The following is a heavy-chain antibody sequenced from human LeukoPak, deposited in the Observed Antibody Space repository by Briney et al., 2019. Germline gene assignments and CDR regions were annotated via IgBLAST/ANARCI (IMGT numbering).Heavy chain of an antibody. J-gene: IGHJ4*02. Sequence: PSETLSLTCAVYGGSFSGYYWSWIRQHPGKGLEWIGYIYYSGSTYYNPSLKSRVTISVDTSKNQFSLNLSSVTAADTAVYYCARVWYYYDSSGYCYYFDYWGQGTLVTVSS. V-gene: IGHV4-31*11. CDR1: GGSFSGYY. CDR3: ARVWYYYDSSGYCYYFDY. CDR2: IYYSGST. D-gene: IGHD3-22*01.